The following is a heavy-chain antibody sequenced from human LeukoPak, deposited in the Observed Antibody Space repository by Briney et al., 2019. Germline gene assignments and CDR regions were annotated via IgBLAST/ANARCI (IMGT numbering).Heavy chain of an antibody. V-gene: IGHV3-33*01. CDR1: GFPFSTYG. J-gene: IGHJ6*02. CDR2: IWYDGSNK. Sequence: PGRSLRLSCAASGFPFSTYGMHWVRQAPGKGLEWLAVIWYDGSNKYFADSVKGRFTISRDNSKNTLYLQMNSLRAEDTAVYYRARDAHGGTMVRGVINPANPGMDVWGQGTPVTVSS. CDR3: ARDAHGGTMVRGVINPANPGMDV. D-gene: IGHD3-10*01.